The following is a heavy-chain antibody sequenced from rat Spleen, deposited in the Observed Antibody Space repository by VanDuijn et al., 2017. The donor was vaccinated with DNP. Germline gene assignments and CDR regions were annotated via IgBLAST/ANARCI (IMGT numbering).Heavy chain of an antibody. CDR1: GFTFSDYN. CDR3: ARQGNNFGYFDF. Sequence: EVQLVESGGGFVQPGRSLKLSCAASGFTFSDYNMAWVRQAPKKGLEWVATISYDGSSTYYRDSVKGRFTISRDNAKSTLYLQMDSLRSEETATYYCARQGNNFGYFDFWGPGTMVTVSS. CDR2: ISYDGSST. J-gene: IGHJ1*01. D-gene: IGHD1-10*01. V-gene: IGHV5-7*01.